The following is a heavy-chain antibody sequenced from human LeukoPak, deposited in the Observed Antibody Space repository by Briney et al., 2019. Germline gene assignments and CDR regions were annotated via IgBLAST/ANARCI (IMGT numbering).Heavy chain of an antibody. J-gene: IGHJ4*02. CDR2: INPNSGGT. CDR1: GYTFTGYY. D-gene: IGHD6-13*01. Sequence: ASVTVSCKASGYTFTGYYMHWVRQAPGQGLEWMGWINPNSGGTNYAQKFQGRVTMTRDTSISTAYMELSRLRSDDTAVYYCARVAGDSSSWYDYWGQGTLVTVSS. V-gene: IGHV1-2*02. CDR3: ARVAGDSSSWYDY.